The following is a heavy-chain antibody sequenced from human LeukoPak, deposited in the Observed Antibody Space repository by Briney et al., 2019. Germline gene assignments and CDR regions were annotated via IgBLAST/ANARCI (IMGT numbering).Heavy chain of an antibody. CDR3: AGIAAAGTGDWFDP. CDR2: IYTSGST. D-gene: IGHD6-13*01. J-gene: IGHJ5*02. CDR1: GGSISSYY. Sequence: SETLSLTCTVSGGSISSYYWSWIRQPPGKGLEWIGYIYTSGSTNYNPSLKSRVTISVDTSKNQFSLKLSSVTAADTAVCYCAGIAAAGTGDWFDPWGQGTLVTVSS. V-gene: IGHV4-4*09.